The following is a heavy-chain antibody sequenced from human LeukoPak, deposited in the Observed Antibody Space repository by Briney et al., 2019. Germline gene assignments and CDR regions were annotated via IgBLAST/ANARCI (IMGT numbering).Heavy chain of an antibody. V-gene: IGHV1-46*01. D-gene: IGHD5-18*01. J-gene: IGHJ4*02. Sequence: AASVKVSCKASGYTFTSYYMHWVRQAPGQGLEWMGIINPSGGSTSYAQKFQGRVTMTEDTSTDTAYMELSSLRSEDTAVYYCATAMTAMVTYYFDYWGQGTLVTVSS. CDR3: ATAMTAMVTYYFDY. CDR2: INPSGGST. CDR1: GYTFTSYY.